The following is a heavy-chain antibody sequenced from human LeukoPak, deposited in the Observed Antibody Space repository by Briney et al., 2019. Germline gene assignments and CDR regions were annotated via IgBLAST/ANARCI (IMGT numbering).Heavy chain of an antibody. Sequence: GGSLRLSCAVSGFIFSDQYMDWVRQVPGKGLEWVGRAQNKANSYTMDYAASVRGRFTISRDDSKNSLSLQMNSLKTEDTAVYYCVRRNYVAFDIWGQGTMVIVSS. D-gene: IGHD1-7*01. V-gene: IGHV3-72*01. J-gene: IGHJ3*02. CDR3: VRRNYVAFDI. CDR1: GFIFSDQY. CDR2: AQNKANSYTM.